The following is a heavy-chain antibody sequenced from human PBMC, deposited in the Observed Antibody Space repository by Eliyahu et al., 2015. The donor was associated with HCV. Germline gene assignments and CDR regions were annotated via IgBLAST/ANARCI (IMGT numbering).Heavy chain of an antibody. CDR1: GGTFSSYA. Sequence: EVKKPGSSVKVSCKASGGTFSSYAISWVRQAPGXGLEWMGGIXPIFGTANYAQKFQGRXTITXDESTSTAYMELSSLRSEDTAVYYCASALDLLEWPRGRYFDYWGQGTLVTVSS. D-gene: IGHD3-3*01. J-gene: IGHJ4*02. V-gene: IGHV1-69*01. CDR3: ASALDLLEWPRGRYFDY. CDR2: IXPIFGTA.